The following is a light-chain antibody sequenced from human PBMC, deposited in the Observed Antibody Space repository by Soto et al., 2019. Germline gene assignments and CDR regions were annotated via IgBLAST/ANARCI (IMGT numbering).Light chain of an antibody. CDR1: SSDIGNYNL. Sequence: QSALTQPASVSGSPGQSITISCSGTSSDIGNYNLVSWYQQPPGKAPKLMIYEGSRRPSGVSNRFSGSRSGNTASLTISGLQAEDEADYYCCSYAGSSTFVIFGGGTKVTVL. CDR2: EGS. J-gene: IGLJ2*01. CDR3: CSYAGSSTFVI. V-gene: IGLV2-23*03.